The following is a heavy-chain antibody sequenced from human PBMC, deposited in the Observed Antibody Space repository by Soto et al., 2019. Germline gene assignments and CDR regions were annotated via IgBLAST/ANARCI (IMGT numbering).Heavy chain of an antibody. D-gene: IGHD2-21*01. CDR3: ARELDCYSIDY. CDR2: ISSSSSTI. Sequence: EVQLVESGGGLVQPGGSLRLSCAASGFTFSSYSMNWVRQAPGKGLEWVSYISSSSSTIYYADSVKGRFTISRDNAKNSLYLQMNSLRAEVTAVYYCARELDCYSIDYWGQGTLATVSS. J-gene: IGHJ4*02. V-gene: IGHV3-48*01. CDR1: GFTFSSYS.